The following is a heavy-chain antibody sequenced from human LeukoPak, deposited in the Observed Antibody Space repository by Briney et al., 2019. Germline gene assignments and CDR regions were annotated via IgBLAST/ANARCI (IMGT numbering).Heavy chain of an antibody. CDR1: GFTFSDYG. V-gene: IGHV3-33*08. CDR2: IWYDGGKK. Sequence: GGSLRLSCAASGFTFSDYGMYWVRQAPGKGLEWVALIWYDGGKKYYTDSVRGRFAISRDNSKNTLYLQMDSLRAEDTAVYYCVRYCNGGSCYRAAFDVWGPGTMVTVSS. J-gene: IGHJ3*01. D-gene: IGHD2-15*01. CDR3: VRYCNGGSCYRAAFDV.